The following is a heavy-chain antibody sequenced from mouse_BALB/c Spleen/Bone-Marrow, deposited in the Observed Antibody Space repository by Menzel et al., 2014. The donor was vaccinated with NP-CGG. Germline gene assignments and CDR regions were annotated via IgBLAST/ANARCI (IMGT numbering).Heavy chain of an antibody. V-gene: IGHV7-3*02. CDR1: GFTFPDYY. J-gene: IGHJ3*01. Sequence: EVQLVESGGGLVQPGGSLRLSCATSGFTFPDYYMSWVRQPPGKALEWLGFIRNKANGYTTEYSASVKGRFTISRDNSQSILYLQMNTLRAEDSATYDCARDIGLRLRFAYWGQGTLVTVSA. CDR2: IRNKANGYTT. D-gene: IGHD1-2*01. CDR3: ARDIGLRLRFAY.